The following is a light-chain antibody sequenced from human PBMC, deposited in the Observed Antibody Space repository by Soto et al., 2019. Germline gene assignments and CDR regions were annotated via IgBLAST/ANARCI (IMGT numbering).Light chain of an antibody. CDR2: GAS. CDR3: QQYDTSPLT. CDR1: QSVSSSY. V-gene: IGKV3-20*01. J-gene: IGKJ4*01. Sequence: EIVLTQSPGTLSLSPGERATLSCRASQSVSSSYLAWYQQKPGQAPRLFIYGASSRATGIPDRFSGSGSGTDFTLIISRLEPEDFAVYYCQQYDTSPLTFVGGTKVEIK.